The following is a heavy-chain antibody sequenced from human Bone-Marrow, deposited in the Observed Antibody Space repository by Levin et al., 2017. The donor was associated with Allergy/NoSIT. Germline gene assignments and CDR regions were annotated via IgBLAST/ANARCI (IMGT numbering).Heavy chain of an antibody. D-gene: IGHD6-13*01. CDR2: ISYDGDKE. Sequence: GESLKISCAASGFTFSYYGIHWVRQAPGKGLEWVAFISYDGDKENYVDSVKGRFTISRDNSNNMVYLQMNSLRSEDTAVYYCAKDEAAAGFYYYYCMDVWGQGTTVTVSS. CDR3: AKDEAAAGFYYYYCMDV. V-gene: IGHV3-30*18. J-gene: IGHJ6*02. CDR1: GFTFSYYG.